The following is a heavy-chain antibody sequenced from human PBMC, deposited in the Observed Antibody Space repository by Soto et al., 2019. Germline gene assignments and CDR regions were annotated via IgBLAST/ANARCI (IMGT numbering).Heavy chain of an antibody. Sequence: QVHLVQSGAEVKKPGASVKVSCKGSGYAFTTYGITWVRQAPGQGLEWMGWISAHNGNTNYAQTLQGRVTVTRDTSTSTAYMELRSLRSDDTAVYYCARWRYGDYWGQGALVTVSS. D-gene: IGHD1-1*01. J-gene: IGHJ4*02. CDR3: ARWRYGDY. CDR2: ISAHNGNT. V-gene: IGHV1-18*01. CDR1: GYAFTTYG.